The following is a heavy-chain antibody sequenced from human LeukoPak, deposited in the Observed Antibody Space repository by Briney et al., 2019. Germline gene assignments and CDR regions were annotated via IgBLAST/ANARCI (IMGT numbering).Heavy chain of an antibody. J-gene: IGHJ4*02. D-gene: IGHD5-18*01. CDR3: ARQRRGYSYGTLDY. CDR2: ISSDGTDE. CDR1: GFTFNRYA. V-gene: IGHV3-30*11. Sequence: GGSLRLSCATSGFTFNRYAMNWVRQAPGKGPEWVAVISSDGTDEFYADSVRGRFTISRDNSRNTLYLQMRSLRREDTAVYCCARQRRGYSYGTLDYGGQGTLIAVPS.